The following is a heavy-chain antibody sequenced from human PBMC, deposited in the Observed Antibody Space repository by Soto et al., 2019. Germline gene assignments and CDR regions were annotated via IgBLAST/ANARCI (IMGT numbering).Heavy chain of an antibody. CDR1: GYTFTSFG. Sequence: QVQLVQSGAEVKKPGASVKVSCKTSGYTFTSFGISWMRQAPGQGLEWMGWITAYNGDTNYAQKLQGRVSMTTDTSTNTAYMELRNLRSDDTAVYYCARGTRVRGILTNFDYWGQGTLVTVSS. D-gene: IGHD3-10*01. CDR3: ARGTRVRGILTNFDY. V-gene: IGHV1-18*01. CDR2: ITAYNGDT. J-gene: IGHJ4*02.